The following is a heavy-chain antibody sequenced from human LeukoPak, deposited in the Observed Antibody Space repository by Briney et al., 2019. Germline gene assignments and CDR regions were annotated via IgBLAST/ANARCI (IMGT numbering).Heavy chain of an antibody. J-gene: IGHJ4*02. CDR2: IYYSGSI. Sequence: PSETLSLTCTVSGGSLSNYYWSWIRQPPGKGLEWIGYIYYSGSINYNPSLKSRVTISVDMSKNQLSLQLSSVTAADTAVYYCARQSRDGDYIAKLFDYWGQGTLVTVSS. V-gene: IGHV4-59*08. D-gene: IGHD4-17*01. CDR1: GGSLSNYY. CDR3: ARQSRDGDYIAKLFDY.